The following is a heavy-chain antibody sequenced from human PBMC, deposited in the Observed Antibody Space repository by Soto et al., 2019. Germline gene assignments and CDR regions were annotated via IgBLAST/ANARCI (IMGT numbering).Heavy chain of an antibody. V-gene: IGHV4-4*02. Sequence: SETLSLTCIVSGGSVSSSNWLSWVRRPPGKGLEWIGEIYHSGSTTYNPSLKSRATISVDKSEDQFSLRLKSVTAADTAVYYCASVGSDYDNSGYYLPWGPGTLVTVSS. CDR3: ASVGSDYDNSGYYLP. J-gene: IGHJ5*02. CDR2: IYHSGST. CDR1: GGSVSSSNW. D-gene: IGHD3-22*01.